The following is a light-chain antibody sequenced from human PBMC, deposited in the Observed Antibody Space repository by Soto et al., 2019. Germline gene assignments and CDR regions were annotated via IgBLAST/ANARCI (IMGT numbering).Light chain of an antibody. CDR1: QSVSSNY. CDR2: GAS. Sequence: EVMLTQSPATLSLSPGERATLSCRASQSVSSNYLAWYQQKSGQAPRLLIYGASNRATGIPERFSGSGSGTDFTLTIRRLEPEDFAVYYCQQYDTSPRTFGQGTKVEFK. V-gene: IGKV3-20*01. CDR3: QQYDTSPRT. J-gene: IGKJ1*01.